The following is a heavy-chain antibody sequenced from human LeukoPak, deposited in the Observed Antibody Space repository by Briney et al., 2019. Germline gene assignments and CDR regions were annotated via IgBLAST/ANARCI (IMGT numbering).Heavy chain of an antibody. CDR3: ARDPYNGNYGDSYYYFMDA. CDR2: ISYDGSNK. CDR1: GFTFSSYA. V-gene: IGHV3-30*04. J-gene: IGHJ6*03. D-gene: IGHD1-26*01. Sequence: PGGSLRLSCAASGFTFSSYAMHWVRQAPGKGLEWVAVISYDGSNKYYADSVKGRFTISRDNSKNTLYLQMNSLRAEDTAVYYCARDPYNGNYGDSYYYFMDAWGKGTTVTISS.